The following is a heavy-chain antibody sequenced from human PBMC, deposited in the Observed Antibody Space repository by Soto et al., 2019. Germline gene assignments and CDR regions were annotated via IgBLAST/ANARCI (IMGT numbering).Heavy chain of an antibody. J-gene: IGHJ4*02. CDR3: ARGPSSLTRFDY. V-gene: IGHV3-30-3*01. CDR2: ISYDGSNK. D-gene: IGHD2-2*01. Sequence: GGSLRLSCAASGFTFSSYAMHWVHQAPGKGLEWVAVISYDGSNKYYADSVKGRFTISRDNSKNTLYLHMNSLRAEDTAVYYCARGPSSLTRFDYWGQGTLVTVSS. CDR1: GFTFSSYA.